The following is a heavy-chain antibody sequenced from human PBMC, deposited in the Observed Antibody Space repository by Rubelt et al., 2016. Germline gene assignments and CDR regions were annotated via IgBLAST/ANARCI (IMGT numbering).Heavy chain of an antibody. CDR2: ITISGGST. CDR1: GFTFSNYA. V-gene: IGHV3-23*01. CDR3: ATEGYADGYHAFDI. D-gene: IGHD3-22*01. J-gene: IGHJ3*02. Sequence: GGSLRLSCAASGFTFSNYAMSWVRQAPGKGLEWVSTITISGGSTDYADSVKGRFTISRDNSKNTLYLQMNSLRAEDTAVYYCATEGYADGYHAFDIWGQGTMVTVSS.